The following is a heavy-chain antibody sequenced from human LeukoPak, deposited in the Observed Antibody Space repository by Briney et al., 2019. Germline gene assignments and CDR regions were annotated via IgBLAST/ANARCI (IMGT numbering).Heavy chain of an antibody. CDR1: GFTFSSYG. CDR3: AAQTPGY. V-gene: IGHV3-30*02. J-gene: IGHJ4*02. Sequence: PGGSLRLSCAASGFTFSSYGMHWVRQAPGKGLEWVAFIRYDESKKYYADSVKGRFTISRDNSKNTLYLQMNSLRGEDTGVYYCAAQTPGYWGQGTLVTVSS. CDR2: IRYDESKK.